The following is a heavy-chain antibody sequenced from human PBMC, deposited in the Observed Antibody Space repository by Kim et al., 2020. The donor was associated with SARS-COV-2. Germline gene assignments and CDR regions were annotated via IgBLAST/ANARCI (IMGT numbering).Heavy chain of an antibody. CDR3: ARRVGGIGWTLDV. J-gene: IGHJ6*02. V-gene: IGHV3-53*01. D-gene: IGHD3-16*01. Sequence: YRESVRGRFTVSEDNSKNTVYLQMSSLRADDTAVYYCARRVGGIGWTLDVWGQGTAVTVSS.